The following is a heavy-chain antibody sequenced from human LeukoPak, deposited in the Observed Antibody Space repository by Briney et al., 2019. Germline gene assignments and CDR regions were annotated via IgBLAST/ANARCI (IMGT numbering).Heavy chain of an antibody. J-gene: IGHJ6*03. CDR3: RGASGSWYSYYYYYYMDV. Sequence: SETLSLTCTVSGYSISSGYYWGWIRQPPGKGLEWIGSIYYSGSTYYNPSLKSRVTISVDTSKNQFSLKLSSVTAADTAVYYCRGASGSWYSYYYYYYMDVWGKGTTVTVSS. V-gene: IGHV4-38-2*02. CDR1: GYSISSGYY. CDR2: IYYSGST. D-gene: IGHD6-13*01.